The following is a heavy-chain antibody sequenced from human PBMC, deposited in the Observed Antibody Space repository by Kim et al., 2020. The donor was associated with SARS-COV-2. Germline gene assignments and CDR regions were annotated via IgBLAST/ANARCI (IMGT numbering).Heavy chain of an antibody. CDR3: TREDY. V-gene: IGHV1-2*02. CDR1: GYTFTGHY. Sequence: ASVKVSCKTSGYTFTGHYIHWVRRDPGQGLEWMGWINANTGDTTYAQKFQGRVTVTRDTSISTAYMELSRLTSDDTAIYYCTREDYWGQGTLVTVSS. CDR2: INANTGDT. J-gene: IGHJ4*02.